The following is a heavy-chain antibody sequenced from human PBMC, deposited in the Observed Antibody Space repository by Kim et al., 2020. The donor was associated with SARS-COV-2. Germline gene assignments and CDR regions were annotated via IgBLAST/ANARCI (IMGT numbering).Heavy chain of an antibody. Sequence: DDSEYYAECVKGRFNVSRDSARNWLYLQMSGLRVDDTAVYYCVKGAWLDYWGPGTLVTVSS. J-gene: IGHJ4*02. CDR3: VKGAWLDY. CDR2: DDSE. D-gene: IGHD5-12*01. V-gene: IGHV3-23*01.